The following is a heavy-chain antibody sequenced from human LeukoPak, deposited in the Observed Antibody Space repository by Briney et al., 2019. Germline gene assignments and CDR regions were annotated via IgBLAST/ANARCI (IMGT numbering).Heavy chain of an antibody. V-gene: IGHV5-51*01. Sequence: KISCKGSGYSFTSYWIGWVRQMPGKGLEWMGIIYPGDSDTRYSPSFQGQVTISADKSISTAYLQWSSLKASDTAMYYCARRDIVVVVAATNAFDIWGQGTMVTVSS. CDR2: IYPGDSDT. J-gene: IGHJ3*02. D-gene: IGHD2-15*01. CDR1: GYSFTSYW. CDR3: ARRDIVVVVAATNAFDI.